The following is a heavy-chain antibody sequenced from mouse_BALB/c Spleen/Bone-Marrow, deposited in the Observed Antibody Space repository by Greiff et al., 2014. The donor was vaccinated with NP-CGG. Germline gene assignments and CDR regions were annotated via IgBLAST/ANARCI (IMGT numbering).Heavy chain of an antibody. V-gene: IGHV1S29*02. J-gene: IGHJ2*01. CDR1: GYTFTDYN. CDR2: IYPYNGGT. D-gene: IGHD4-1*01. CDR3: ARLGRDY. Sequence: EVKLVESGPELVKPGASVKISCKASGYTFTDYNMHWVKQSHGKSLEWIGHIYPYNGGTGYNQKFKSKATLTVDNSSSTAYMELRSLTSEDSAVYYCARLGRDYWGQGTTLTVSS.